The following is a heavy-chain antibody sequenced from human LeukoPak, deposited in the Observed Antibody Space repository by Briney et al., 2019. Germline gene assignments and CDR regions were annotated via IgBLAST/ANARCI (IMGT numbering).Heavy chain of an antibody. CDR3: ARGGGMRSWYDFDY. CDR2: IKEAGSEK. J-gene: IGHJ4*02. D-gene: IGHD6-13*01. CDR1: GFTFSNYW. V-gene: IGHV3-7*04. Sequence: GGSLRLSCAASGFTFSNYWMSWVRQAPGKGLEFMANIKEAGSEKYYVDSVKGRFTISRDNDKNLVHLQMNSLRAEDTAVYYCARGGGMRSWYDFDYWGQGTLVTASS.